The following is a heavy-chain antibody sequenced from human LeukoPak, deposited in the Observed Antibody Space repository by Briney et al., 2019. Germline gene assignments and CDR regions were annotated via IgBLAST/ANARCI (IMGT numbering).Heavy chain of an antibody. V-gene: IGHV3-30*18. CDR2: ISYDGTNK. CDR3: AKDRASRGYSYGNVFDI. J-gene: IGHJ3*02. D-gene: IGHD5-18*01. CDR1: GFTFSYYG. Sequence: GGSLRLSCAASGFTFSYYGMHRVRQAPGKGREWVAIISYDGTNKYYADSVKGRPTISRDDSKNTLYLHMNSLRAEDTAVYYCAKDRASRGYSYGNVFDISGQGTMVTVSS.